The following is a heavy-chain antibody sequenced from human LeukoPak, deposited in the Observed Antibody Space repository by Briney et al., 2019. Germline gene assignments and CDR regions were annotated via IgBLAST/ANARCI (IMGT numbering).Heavy chain of an antibody. V-gene: IGHV4-61*01. CDR3: AREKLRFLEGAFDI. D-gene: IGHD3-3*01. CDR2: IYYSGST. J-gene: IGHJ3*02. Sequence: PSETLSLTCTVSGGSISSGSYYWRWVRQPPGTGLEWIGYIYYSGSTNYNPSLKSRVTISVDTSKNQFSLKLSSVTAADTAVYYCAREKLRFLEGAFDIWGQGTMVTVSS. CDR1: GGSISSGSYY.